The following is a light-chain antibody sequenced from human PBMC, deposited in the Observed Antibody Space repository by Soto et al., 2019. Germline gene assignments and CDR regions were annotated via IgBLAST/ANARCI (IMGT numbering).Light chain of an antibody. CDR1: QSVSSN. CDR3: QQYNNWPRT. V-gene: IGKV3-15*01. CDR2: TTS. J-gene: IGKJ1*01. Sequence: EIVMTQSPATLSVSPGERATLSCRASQSVSSNLAWYQHKPGQAPRLLIYTTSTRATGIPARFSSSGSGTEFTLTISSLLSEDFAVYYCQQYNNWPRTFGQGTKVDIK.